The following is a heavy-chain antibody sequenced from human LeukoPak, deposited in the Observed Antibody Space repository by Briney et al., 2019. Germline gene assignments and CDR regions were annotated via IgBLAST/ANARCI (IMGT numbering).Heavy chain of an antibody. Sequence: GGTLRLSCAASGFTFSTYAMSWVRQAPGKGLEWVSAISDSGGSTYYADSVKGRFTISRDNSKNTLYLQMSSLKSEDTAVYYCARAGSSGDYQAGSFEYWGQGTLVTVSS. CDR2: ISDSGGST. CDR3: ARAGSSGDYQAGSFEY. V-gene: IGHV3-23*01. D-gene: IGHD1-26*01. J-gene: IGHJ4*02. CDR1: GFTFSTYA.